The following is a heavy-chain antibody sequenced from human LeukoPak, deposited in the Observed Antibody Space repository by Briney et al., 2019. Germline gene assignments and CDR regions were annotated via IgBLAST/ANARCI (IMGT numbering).Heavy chain of an antibody. J-gene: IGHJ6*02. V-gene: IGHV3-48*03. CDR2: ISSRGSTI. CDR1: GFIFSNDE. Sequence: GGSLRLSCAASGFIFSNDEMNWVRQAPGKGLEWVPYISSRGSTIYYADSVKGRFTISRDNAKNSLYLQMNSLRAEDTAVYYLALWFCSSTICHSYYYGMDVWGQGTTVTVSS. CDR3: ALWFCSSTICHSYYYGMDV. D-gene: IGHD2-2*01.